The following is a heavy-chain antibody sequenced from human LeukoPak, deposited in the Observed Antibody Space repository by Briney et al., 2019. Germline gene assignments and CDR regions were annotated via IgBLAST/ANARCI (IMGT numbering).Heavy chain of an antibody. D-gene: IGHD5-12*01. CDR2: ISGNGGTT. J-gene: IGHJ4*02. V-gene: IGHV3-64*01. CDR1: GFTFSSYS. CDR3: ARRSDILCPDY. Sequence: GGSLRLSCPASGFTFSSYSMHWVRQAPGKGLEYVSAISGNGGTTYYANSVKGRFTISRDNSKNTLYLQMGSLRAEDMAVYYCARRSDILCPDYWGQGTLVTVSS.